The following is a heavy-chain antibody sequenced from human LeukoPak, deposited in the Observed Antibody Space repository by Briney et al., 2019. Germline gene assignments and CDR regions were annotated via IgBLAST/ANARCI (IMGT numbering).Heavy chain of an antibody. CDR3: AKGPQYYYDSSPPDY. V-gene: IGHV3-30*18. Sequence: PGRSLRLSCAASGFTFSSYGMHWVRQAPGKGLEWVAVISYDGSNKYYADSVKGRFTISRDNSKNTLYLQMNSLRAEDTAVYYCAKGPQYYYDSSPPDYWGQGTLVTVSS. D-gene: IGHD3-22*01. CDR2: ISYDGSNK. J-gene: IGHJ4*02. CDR1: GFTFSSYG.